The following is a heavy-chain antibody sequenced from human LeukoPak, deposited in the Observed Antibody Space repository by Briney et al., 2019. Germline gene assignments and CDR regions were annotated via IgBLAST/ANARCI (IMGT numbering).Heavy chain of an antibody. Sequence: PSVKLSCKASGYTFTSYGISWVRHAPGQGLEWMGWNSAYNGNTNYAQKLQGRVTMTTDTSTSTAYMELRTLRSDDTAVYYCARDWYLGVPISAYFDYWGQGTLVIVPS. CDR1: GYTFTSYG. CDR3: ARDWYLGVPISAYFDY. J-gene: IGHJ4*02. V-gene: IGHV1-18*01. D-gene: IGHD3-16*01. CDR2: NSAYNGNT.